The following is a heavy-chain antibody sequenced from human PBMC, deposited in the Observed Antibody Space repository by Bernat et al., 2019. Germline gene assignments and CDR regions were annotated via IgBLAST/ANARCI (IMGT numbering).Heavy chain of an antibody. CDR1: GYTFTSYG. V-gene: IGHV1-18*01. CDR2: ISAYNGNT. Sequence: QVQLVQSGAEVKKPGASVKVSCKASGYTFTSYGISWVRQAPGQGLEWMGWISAYNGNTNYAQKLQGRVTMTTDSSTSTAYMELRSLRSDDTAVYYCARDGGYDILTGRWGLGWYFDLWGRGTLVTVSS. J-gene: IGHJ2*01. CDR3: ARDGGYDILTGRWGLGWYFDL. D-gene: IGHD3-9*01.